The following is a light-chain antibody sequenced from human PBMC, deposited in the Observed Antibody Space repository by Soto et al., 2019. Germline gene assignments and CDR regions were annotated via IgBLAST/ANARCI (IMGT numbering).Light chain of an antibody. CDR2: DVS. CDR1: SSDVGGYNY. CDR3: SSYTSISTLGV. V-gene: IGLV2-14*01. J-gene: IGLJ1*01. Sequence: QSALTQPASVSGSPGQSITISCTGTSSDVGGYNYVSWYQQHPGKAPKLMIYDVSNRPSGVSNRFSGSKSGNTASLTISGLQAEDEADYSCSSYTSISTLGVFGTGTKLTVL.